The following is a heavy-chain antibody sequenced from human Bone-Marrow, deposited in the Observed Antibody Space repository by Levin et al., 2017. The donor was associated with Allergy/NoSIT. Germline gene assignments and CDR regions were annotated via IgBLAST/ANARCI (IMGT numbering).Heavy chain of an antibody. J-gene: IGHJ4*02. D-gene: IGHD2-8*01. V-gene: IGHV3-33*03. Sequence: GESLKISCSVSGFKLSDFGMHWVRQAPGKGLEWLALIWYDEKYIYYADSVKGRFTISKDNFKNTVFLEMNSLRAETTAVYLCAGDNDPDNFEYWGQGIQVIVSS. CDR2: IWYDEKYI. CDR1: GFKLSDFG. CDR3: AGDNDPDNFEY.